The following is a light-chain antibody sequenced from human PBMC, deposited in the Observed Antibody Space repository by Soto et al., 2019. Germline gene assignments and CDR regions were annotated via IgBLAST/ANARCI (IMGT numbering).Light chain of an antibody. V-gene: IGKV3-20*01. Sequence: IVMTQSPCTLSVSPGAGATLSCRVSQSVRSNLAWYQQKPGQAPRLLIYGASNRATGIPDRFSGSGSGTDFTLTISRLEPDDFAVYYCQQYGSSLITFGQGTRLEIK. CDR3: QQYGSSLIT. CDR1: QSVRSN. CDR2: GAS. J-gene: IGKJ5*01.